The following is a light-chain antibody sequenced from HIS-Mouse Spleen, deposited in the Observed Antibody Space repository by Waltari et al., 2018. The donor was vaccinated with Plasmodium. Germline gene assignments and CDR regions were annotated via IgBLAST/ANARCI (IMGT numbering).Light chain of an antibody. J-gene: IGLJ2*01. Sequence: QSVLTQPPSVSGAPGQRVTISCTGSTSHIGAGYDVHWYQQLPGTAPKLPIYGNSNRPSGVPDRISGSKSGTSASLAITGLQAEDEADYYCQSYDSSLSGVVFGGGTKLTAL. CDR3: QSYDSSLSGVV. CDR1: TSHIGAGYD. CDR2: GNS. V-gene: IGLV1-40*01.